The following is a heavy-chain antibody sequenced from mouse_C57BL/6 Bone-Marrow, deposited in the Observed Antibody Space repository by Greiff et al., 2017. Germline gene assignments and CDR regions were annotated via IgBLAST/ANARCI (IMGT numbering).Heavy chain of an antibody. V-gene: IGHV5-4*01. D-gene: IGHD2-4*01. CDR3: ARDLYYDYDDYAMDY. Sequence: EVKVEESGGGLVKPGGSLKLSCAASGFTFSSYAMSWVRQTPEKRLEWVATISDGGSYTYYPDNVKGRFTISRDNAKNNLYLQMSHLKSEDTAMYYCARDLYYDYDDYAMDYWGQGTSVTVSS. CDR1: GFTFSSYA. CDR2: ISDGGSYT. J-gene: IGHJ4*01.